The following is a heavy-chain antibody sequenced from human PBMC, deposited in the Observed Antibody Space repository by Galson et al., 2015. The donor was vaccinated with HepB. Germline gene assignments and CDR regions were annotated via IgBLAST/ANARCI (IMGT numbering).Heavy chain of an antibody. CDR1: SGSISSYY. CDR3: AASGGYSYGVFSFHF. Sequence: LSLTCTVSSGSISSYYWNWIRQPAGKGLEWIGRIYISGSTTYNPSLRSRVTMSLDMSTSHFSLRLTSVTAADTAMYYCAASGGYSYGVFSFHFWGQGTMVTVSS. J-gene: IGHJ3*01. CDR2: IYISGST. D-gene: IGHD5-18*01. V-gene: IGHV4-4*07.